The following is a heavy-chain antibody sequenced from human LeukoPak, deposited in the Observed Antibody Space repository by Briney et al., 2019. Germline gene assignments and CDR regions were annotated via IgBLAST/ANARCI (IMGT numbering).Heavy chain of an antibody. CDR2: IYYTGGT. J-gene: IGHJ4*02. Sequence: NPSETLSLTCTVSGGSISSYYWSWIRQPPGKGLEWIGYIYYTGGTNYNPSLKSRVTISVDTSKNQFSLKLRSVTAADAAVYYCARGSGCPDYFDYWGQGTLVTVSS. D-gene: IGHD6-19*01. CDR1: GGSISSYY. CDR3: ARGSGCPDYFDY. V-gene: IGHV4-59*01.